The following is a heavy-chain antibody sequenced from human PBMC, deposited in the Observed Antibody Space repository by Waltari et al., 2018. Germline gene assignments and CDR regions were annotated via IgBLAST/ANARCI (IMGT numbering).Heavy chain of an antibody. CDR3: ARVPGYTSKGGPFDY. J-gene: IGHJ4*02. CDR2: IIPIFGTA. CDR1: GGTFSSYA. V-gene: IGHV1-69*05. Sequence: QVQLVQSGAEVKKPGSSVKVSCKASGGTFSSYAISWVRAAPGQGLEWVGGIIPIFGTANYAQKFQGRVTITTDESTSTAYMELSSLRSEDTAVYYCARVPGYTSKGGPFDYWGQGTLVTVSS. D-gene: IGHD5-12*01.